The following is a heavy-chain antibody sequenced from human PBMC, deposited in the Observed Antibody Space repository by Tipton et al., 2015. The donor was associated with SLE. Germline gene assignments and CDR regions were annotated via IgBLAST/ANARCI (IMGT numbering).Heavy chain of an antibody. D-gene: IGHD6-19*01. CDR3: VGEVAGKGFSG. Sequence: TLSLTCTVSGGSISSYYWSWIRQPPGKGLEWIGYIYYSGSTNYNPSPKSRVTISVDTSKNQFSLKLSSVTAADTAVYYCVGEVAGKGFSGWGQGTLVTVSS. CDR2: IYYSGST. J-gene: IGHJ4*02. CDR1: GGSISSYY. V-gene: IGHV4-59*01.